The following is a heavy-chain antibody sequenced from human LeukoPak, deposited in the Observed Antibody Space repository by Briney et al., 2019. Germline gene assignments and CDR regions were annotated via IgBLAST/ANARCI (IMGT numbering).Heavy chain of an antibody. Sequence: ASVKVSCKASGYTFTDYYIHWVRQAPGQGLEWMGWINPNSGDTDYAQKFQGRVTMTRDTSISTAYMELSSLRSGDTAVYYCARDMDTGPDLFDYWGQGTLVTVSS. V-gene: IGHV1-2*02. CDR2: INPNSGDT. D-gene: IGHD5-18*01. CDR1: GYTFTDYY. CDR3: ARDMDTGPDLFDY. J-gene: IGHJ4*02.